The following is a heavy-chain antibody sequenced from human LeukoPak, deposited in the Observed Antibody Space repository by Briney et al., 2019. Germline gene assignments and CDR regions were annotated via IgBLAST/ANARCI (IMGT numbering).Heavy chain of an antibody. CDR2: ISSSSSYI. CDR1: GFTFSSYS. D-gene: IGHD2-21*02. Sequence: GGSLRLSCAASGFTFSSYSMTWVRQAPGKGLEWVSSISSSSSYIYYADSVKGRFTISRDNAKNSLYLQMNSLRAEGTAVYYCASDASPCGGDCYNWFDPWGQGTLVTVSS. J-gene: IGHJ5*02. V-gene: IGHV3-21*01. CDR3: ASDASPCGGDCYNWFDP.